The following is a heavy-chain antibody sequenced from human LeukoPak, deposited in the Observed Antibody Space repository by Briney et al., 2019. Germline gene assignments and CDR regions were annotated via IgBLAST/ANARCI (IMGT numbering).Heavy chain of an antibody. CDR2: IYYTGST. D-gene: IGHD3-16*01. J-gene: IGHJ4*02. V-gene: IGHV4-59*01. CDR3: ARVERGHTQFGFDY. CDR1: GGSISSYY. Sequence: PSETLSLTCTVSGGSISSYYWSWIRQPPGKGLEWIGYIYYTGSTNYNPSLKSRVTVSVDTSKNQFSLKLSSVTAADTAVYYCARVERGHTQFGFDYWGQGTLVTVSS.